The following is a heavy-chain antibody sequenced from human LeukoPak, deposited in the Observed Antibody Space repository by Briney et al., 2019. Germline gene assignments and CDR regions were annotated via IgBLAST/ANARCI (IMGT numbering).Heavy chain of an antibody. CDR2: ISWNSGST. D-gene: IGHD3-10*01. J-gene: IGHJ6*02. CDR1: GFTFDDYA. V-gene: IGHV3-9*01. CDR3: AKDIGRSISIVRGVKYGMDV. Sequence: PGGSLRLSCAASGFTFDDYAMHWVRQAPGKGLEWVSGISWNSGSTAYADSVKGRFTISRDNAKNSLYLQMNSLRAEDTALYYCAKDIGRSISIVRGVKYGMDVSGQGTTVTVSS.